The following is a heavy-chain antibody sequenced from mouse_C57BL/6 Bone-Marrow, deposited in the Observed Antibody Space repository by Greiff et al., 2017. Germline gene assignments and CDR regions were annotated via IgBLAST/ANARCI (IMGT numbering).Heavy chain of an antibody. D-gene: IGHD2-4*01. Sequence: EVMLVESEGGLVQPGSSMKLSCTASGFTFSDYYMAWVRQVPEKGLEWVANINYDGSSTYYLDSLKSRFIISRDNAKNILYLQMSSLKSEDTATYYCARYDYEFAYWGQGTLVTVSA. J-gene: IGHJ3*01. V-gene: IGHV5-16*01. CDR1: GFTFSDYY. CDR2: INYDGSST. CDR3: ARYDYEFAY.